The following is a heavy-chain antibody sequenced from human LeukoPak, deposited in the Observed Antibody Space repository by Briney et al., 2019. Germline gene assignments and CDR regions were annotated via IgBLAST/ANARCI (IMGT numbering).Heavy chain of an antibody. J-gene: IGHJ4*02. V-gene: IGHV3-30-3*01. CDR3: ARDDTIFGVVIMSY. CDR2: ISYDGSNK. D-gene: IGHD3-3*01. CDR1: GFTFSSYA. Sequence: GRSLRLSCAASGFTFSSYAMHWVRQAPGKGLEWVAVISYDGSNKYYADSVKGRFTISRDNSKNTLYLQMNSLRAEETAVYYCARDDTIFGVVIMSYWGQGTLVTVSS.